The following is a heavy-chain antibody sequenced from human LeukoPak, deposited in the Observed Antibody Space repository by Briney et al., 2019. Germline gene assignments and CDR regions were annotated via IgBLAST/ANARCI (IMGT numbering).Heavy chain of an antibody. D-gene: IGHD4-23*01. CDR1: GYTFTSYD. V-gene: IGHV1-8*01. CDR2: MSPNSGNT. Sequence: ASVKVSCKASGYTFTSYDINWVRQATGQGLEWMGWMSPNSGNTGYAQKFQGRLTMTRDTSISTAYMELSSLRSEDTAVYYCARDYGGNSGWFDPWGQGTLVTASS. J-gene: IGHJ5*02. CDR3: ARDYGGNSGWFDP.